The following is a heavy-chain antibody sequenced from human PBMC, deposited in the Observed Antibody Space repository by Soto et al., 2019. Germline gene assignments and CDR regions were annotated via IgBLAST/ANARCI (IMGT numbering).Heavy chain of an antibody. D-gene: IGHD6-13*01. CDR3: AREAGGIAAAGSYWYFDL. CDR1: SGSISSSNW. Sequence: QVQLQESGPGLVKPSGTLSLTCAVSSGSISSSNWWSWVRQPPGKGLEWIGEIYHSGSTNYNPSLKSRVTISVDKSKNQFSLKLSSVTAADTAVYYCAREAGGIAAAGSYWYFDLWGRGTLVTVSS. V-gene: IGHV4-4*02. CDR2: IYHSGST. J-gene: IGHJ2*01.